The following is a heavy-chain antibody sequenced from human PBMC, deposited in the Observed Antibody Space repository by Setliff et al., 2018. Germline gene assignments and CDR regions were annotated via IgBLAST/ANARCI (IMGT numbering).Heavy chain of an antibody. D-gene: IGHD3-3*01. Sequence: LRLSCAASGFSFSRYERIWVRQAPGKGLEWVSKTHIDGITVYSDSVKGRSIIYRDNARNSLHLQMNSLRAEDTAVYYCARDVYDFRTCQAGPWGQGTLVTVSS. CDR3: ARDVYDFRTCQAGP. CDR2: THIDGITV. V-gene: IGHV3-48*03. J-gene: IGHJ5*02. CDR1: GFSFSRYE.